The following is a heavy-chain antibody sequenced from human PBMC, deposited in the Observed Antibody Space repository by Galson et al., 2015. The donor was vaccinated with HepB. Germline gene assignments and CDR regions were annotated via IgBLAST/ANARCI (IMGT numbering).Heavy chain of an antibody. V-gene: IGHV1-18*01. CDR1: GYTFTSYG. Sequence: SVKVSCKASGYTFTSYGISWVRQAPGQGLEWMGWISAYNGNTNYAQKLQGRVTMTTDTSTSTAYMELRSLRSDDTAVYYCARDKLWYSSGWSISHDYWGQGTLVTVSS. D-gene: IGHD6-19*01. CDR2: ISAYNGNT. J-gene: IGHJ4*02. CDR3: ARDKLWYSSGWSISHDY.